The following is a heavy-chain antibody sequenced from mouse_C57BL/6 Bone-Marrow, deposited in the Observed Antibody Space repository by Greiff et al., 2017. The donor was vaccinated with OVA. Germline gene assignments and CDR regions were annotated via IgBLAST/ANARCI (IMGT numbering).Heavy chain of an antibody. D-gene: IGHD1-1*01. V-gene: IGHV5-17*01. CDR2: ISSGSSTI. CDR1: GFTFSDYG. J-gene: IGHJ2*01. Sequence: EVMLVESGGGLVKPGGSLKLSCAASGFTFSDYGMHWVRQAPDKGLEWVAYISSGSSTIYYADTVKGRFTISRDNAKNTLFLQMTSLRSEDTAMYYCARTTVVATRIFDYWGQGTTLTVSS. CDR3: ARTTVVATRIFDY.